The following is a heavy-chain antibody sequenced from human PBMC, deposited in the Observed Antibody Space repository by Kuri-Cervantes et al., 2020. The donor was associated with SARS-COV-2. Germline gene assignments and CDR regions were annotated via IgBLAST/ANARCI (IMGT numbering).Heavy chain of an antibody. V-gene: IGHV4-34*01. D-gene: IGHD3-10*01. CDR3: ASDLFGELATYFDY. CDR1: GGSFSDYY. Sequence: GSLRLSCAVYGGSFSDYYWSWIRQPPGKGLEWIGSIYHSGSTYYNPSLKSRVTISVDTSKNQFSLKLSSVTAADTAVYYCASDLFGELATYFDYWGQGTLVTVSS. CDR2: IYHSGST. J-gene: IGHJ4*02.